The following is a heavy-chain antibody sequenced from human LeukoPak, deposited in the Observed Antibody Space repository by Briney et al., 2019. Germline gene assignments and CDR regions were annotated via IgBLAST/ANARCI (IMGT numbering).Heavy chain of an antibody. CDR1: GFTFNSYW. CDR3: ARDSSSWFFDY. V-gene: IGHV3-21*01. CDR2: ISSSSSYI. D-gene: IGHD6-13*01. J-gene: IGHJ4*02. Sequence: PGGSLRLSCAASGFTFNSYWIHWVRQAPGKGLEWVSSISSSSSYIYYADSVKGRFTISRDNSKNTLYLQMNSLRAEDTAVYYCARDSSSWFFDYWGQGTLVTVSS.